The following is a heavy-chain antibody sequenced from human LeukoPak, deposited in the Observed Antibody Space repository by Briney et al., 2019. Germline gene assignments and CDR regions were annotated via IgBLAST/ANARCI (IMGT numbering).Heavy chain of an antibody. V-gene: IGHV4-34*01. CDR1: GGSFSGYY. CDR3: ARAITFGGVIVIPFDY. D-gene: IGHD3-16*02. Sequence: SETLSLTCAVYGGSFSGYYWSWIRQPPGKGLEWIGEINHSGSTNYNPSLKSRVTISVDTSKNQFSLKLSSVTAEDTAVYYCARAITFGGVIVIPFDYWGQGTLVTVSS. CDR2: INHSGST. J-gene: IGHJ4*02.